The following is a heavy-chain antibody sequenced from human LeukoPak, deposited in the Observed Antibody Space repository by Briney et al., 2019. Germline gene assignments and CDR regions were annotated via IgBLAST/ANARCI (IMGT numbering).Heavy chain of an antibody. CDR2: INPNSGGT. V-gene: IGHV1-2*02. CDR1: GYTFIAYY. J-gene: IGHJ5*02. CDR3: ARIVGVTDWFDP. Sequence: GASVTVSCKASGYTFIAYYMYWVRQAPGQGLEWMGWINPNSGGTSYAQKFQGRVTMTRDTSSNTGYMELTRLTSDDTAVHYCARIVGVTDWFDPWGQGTLVTVSS. D-gene: IGHD1-26*01.